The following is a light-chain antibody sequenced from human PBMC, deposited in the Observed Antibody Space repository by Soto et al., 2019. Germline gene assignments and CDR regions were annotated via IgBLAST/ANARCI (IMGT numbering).Light chain of an antibody. CDR2: WNN. Sequence: QSVVTQPPSASGTPGQRVTISCSGSSSNVGDNYVYCYQQLPGTAPKLLIYWNNQRPSGVPDRSSGSKSGTTASLAISGLRSEDEAGYYCAAWDDSLSVGVVFGGGTKLTVL. CDR1: SSNVGDNY. J-gene: IGLJ2*01. CDR3: AAWDDSLSVGVV. V-gene: IGLV1-47*01.